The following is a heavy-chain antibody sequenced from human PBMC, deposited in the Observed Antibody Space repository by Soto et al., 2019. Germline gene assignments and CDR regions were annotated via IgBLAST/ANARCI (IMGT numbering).Heavy chain of an antibody. CDR1: GGTFSSYA. CDR3: ARGADLKMTMVRDHTYYYYGMDV. D-gene: IGHD3-10*01. CDR2: IIPIFGTA. V-gene: IGHV1-69*13. J-gene: IGHJ6*02. Sequence: SVKVSCKASGGTFSSYAISWVRQAPGQGLEWMGGIIPIFGTANYAQKFQGRVTITADESTSTAYMELSSLRSEDTAVYYCARGADLKMTMVRDHTYYYYGMDVWGQGTTVTVSS.